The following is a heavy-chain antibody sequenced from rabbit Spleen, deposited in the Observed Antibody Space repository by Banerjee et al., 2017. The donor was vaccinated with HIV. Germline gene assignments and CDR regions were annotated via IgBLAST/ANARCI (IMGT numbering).Heavy chain of an antibody. D-gene: IGHD2-1*01. CDR1: GVSFSGNSY. J-gene: IGHJ4*01. Sequence: QSLEESGGDLVKPGASLTLTCIASGVSFSGNSYMCWVRQAPGKGLEWIACIDTGSSGFTYFASWVNGRFSISRENAQNTVFLQMTSLTASDTATYFCARDWRYDDYNLWGPGTLVTVS. V-gene: IGHV1S40*01. CDR3: ARDWRYDDYNL. CDR2: IDTGSSGFT.